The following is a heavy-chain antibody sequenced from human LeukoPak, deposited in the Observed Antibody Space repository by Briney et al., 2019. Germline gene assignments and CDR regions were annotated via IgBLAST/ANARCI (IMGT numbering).Heavy chain of an antibody. Sequence: KTSETLSLTCAVYGGSFSGYYWSWIRQPPGKGLEWIGEINHSGSTNYNPSLKSRVTISVDTSKNQFSLKLSSVTAADTAVYYCARVRPPGIAVYWGQGTLVTVSS. V-gene: IGHV4-34*01. J-gene: IGHJ4*02. CDR3: ARVRPPGIAVY. CDR1: GGSFSGYY. CDR2: INHSGST. D-gene: IGHD6-19*01.